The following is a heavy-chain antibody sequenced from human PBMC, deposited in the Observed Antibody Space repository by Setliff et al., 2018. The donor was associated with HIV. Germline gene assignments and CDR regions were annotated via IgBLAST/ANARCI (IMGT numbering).Heavy chain of an antibody. Sequence: KTSETLSLTCIVSSGSINSGSYYWSWVRQPAGKGLEWIGRVYTTGSTNYNPSLKSRVAISVDTSKNRFSLNLTSVTAADTAIYFCARVGGKGYSNFLDSWGQGALVTVS. CDR1: SGSINSGSYY. CDR2: VYTTGST. V-gene: IGHV4-61*02. D-gene: IGHD4-4*01. CDR3: ARVGGKGYSNFLDS. J-gene: IGHJ4*02.